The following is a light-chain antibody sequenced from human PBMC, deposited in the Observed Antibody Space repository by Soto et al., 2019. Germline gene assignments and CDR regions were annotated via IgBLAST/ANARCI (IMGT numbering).Light chain of an antibody. Sequence: QSVLTQSPSASASLGASVKLTCTLSSGHSSYAIAWHQQQPEKGPRHLMILNSDGSHSKGDGIPDRFSGSSSGAERYLTISSLRSEDEAAYYCQTWGTGIPVFGGGTTLTVL. J-gene: IGLJ2*01. CDR1: SGHSSYA. V-gene: IGLV4-69*01. CDR2: LNSDGSH. CDR3: QTWGTGIPV.